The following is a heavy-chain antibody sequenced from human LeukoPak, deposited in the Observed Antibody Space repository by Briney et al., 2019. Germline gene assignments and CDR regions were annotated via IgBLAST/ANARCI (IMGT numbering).Heavy chain of an antibody. D-gene: IGHD4-17*01. J-gene: IGHJ5*02. Sequence: ASVKVSCKASGYTFTSYGISWVRQAPGQGLEWMGWISAYNGNTNYAQKLQGRVTMTTDTSTSTAYMELRSLRSDDTAVYYCARDTPPVTRRSGWFDPWGQGTLVTVSS. CDR2: ISAYNGNT. CDR1: GYTFTSYG. CDR3: ARDTPPVTRRSGWFDP. V-gene: IGHV1-18*01.